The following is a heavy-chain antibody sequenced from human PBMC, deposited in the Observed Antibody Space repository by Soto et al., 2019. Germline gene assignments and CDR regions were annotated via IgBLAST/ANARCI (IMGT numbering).Heavy chain of an antibody. Sequence: GGSLRLSCAASASYDMSWVRQAPGKGLEWVSGFSGSADSTYYADSVKGRFTISRDTSKTTVYLHMNSLRHEDTAVYYCANFPSCSSSTCLDYWGRGTLVTVSS. CDR1: ASYD. CDR3: ANFPSCSSSTCLDY. CDR2: FSGSADST. D-gene: IGHD2-15*01. J-gene: IGHJ4*02. V-gene: IGHV3-23*01.